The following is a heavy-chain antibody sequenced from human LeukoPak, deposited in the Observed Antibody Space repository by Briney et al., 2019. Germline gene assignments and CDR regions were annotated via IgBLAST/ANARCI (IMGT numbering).Heavy chain of an antibody. Sequence: PGGSLRLSCAASGFTFSTYAMSWVRLAPGKGLEWVSGISGSGGNTYYADSVKGRFTISRDNSKNTLYLQMNSLGAEDTAVYYCAKGHRYCTSGNCNSAVDYWGQGALVTVSS. V-gene: IGHV3-23*01. CDR1: GFTFSTYA. CDR2: ISGSGGNT. CDR3: AKGHRYCTSGNCNSAVDY. J-gene: IGHJ4*02. D-gene: IGHD2-15*01.